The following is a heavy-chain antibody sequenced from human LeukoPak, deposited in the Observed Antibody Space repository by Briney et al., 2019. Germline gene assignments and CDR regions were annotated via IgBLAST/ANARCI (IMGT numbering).Heavy chain of an antibody. D-gene: IGHD4-17*01. CDR2: IIPIFGTA. Sequence: GSSVKVSCKASGGTFSSYAMSWVRQAPGQGLEWMGGIIPIFGTANYAQKFQGRVTITTDESTSTAYMELSSLRSEDTAVYYCARISTTVTTLGWFDPWGQGTLVTVSS. J-gene: IGHJ5*02. CDR1: GGTFSSYA. V-gene: IGHV1-69*05. CDR3: ARISTTVTTLGWFDP.